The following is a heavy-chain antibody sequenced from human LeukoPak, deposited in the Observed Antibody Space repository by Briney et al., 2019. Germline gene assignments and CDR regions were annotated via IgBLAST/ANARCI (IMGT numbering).Heavy chain of an antibody. J-gene: IGHJ4*02. CDR3: ARAHQPYYYDSSGYYPGYY. CDR2: IIPIFGTA. CDR1: GGTFSSYA. V-gene: IGHV1-69*13. Sequence: SVKVSCKASGGTFSSYAISWVRQAPGQGLEWMGGIIPIFGTANYAQKFQGRVTITADESTSTAYMELSSLRSEDTAVYYCARAHQPYYYDSSGYYPGYYWGQGTLVTVSS. D-gene: IGHD3-22*01.